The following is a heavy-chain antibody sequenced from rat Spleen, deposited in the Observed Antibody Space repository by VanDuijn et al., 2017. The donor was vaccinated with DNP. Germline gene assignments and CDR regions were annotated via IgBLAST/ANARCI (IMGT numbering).Heavy chain of an antibody. CDR1: GFSLTDYS. D-gene: IGHD1-2*01. CDR3: TRDGSPYYSSYMDVMDA. CDR2: MWSGGTT. J-gene: IGHJ4*01. V-gene: IGHV2S63*01. Sequence: EVQLKESGPGLVQPSQTLSLTCTVSGFSLTDYSVHWVRQPPGKGLEWMGVMWSGGTTAYTSALKSRLSIGRDNSKSQVFLKMNSLQTEDTAIYYCTRDGSPYYSSYMDVMDAWGQGTSVTVSS.